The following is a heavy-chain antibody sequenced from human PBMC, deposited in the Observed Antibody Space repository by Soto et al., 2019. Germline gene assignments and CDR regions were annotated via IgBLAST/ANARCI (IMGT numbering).Heavy chain of an antibody. V-gene: IGHV3-23*01. J-gene: IGHJ4*02. CDR3: AKVSRIRGRGQLQYYFDY. Sequence: PGGSLRLSCAASGFTFSSYAMSWVRQAPGKGLEWVSAISGSGGSTYYADSVKGRFTISRDNSKNTLYLQMNSLRAEDTAVYYCAKVSRIRGRGQLQYYFDYWGQGTLVTVSS. CDR2: ISGSGGST. CDR1: GFTFSSYA. D-gene: IGHD3-10*01.